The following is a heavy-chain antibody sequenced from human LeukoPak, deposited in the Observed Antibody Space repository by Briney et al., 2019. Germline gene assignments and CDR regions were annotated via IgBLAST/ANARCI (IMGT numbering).Heavy chain of an antibody. V-gene: IGHV3-33*01. CDR2: KWYDGSNK. CDR3: ARRDSTGWYYFDY. CDR1: GFTFSSYG. Sequence: GRSLRLSCAASGFTFSSYGMHWVRQAPGKGLEWVAVKWYDGSNKYYADSVKGRFTISRDNSKNTLYLQMNSLRAEDTAVYYCARRDSTGWYYFDYWGQGTLVTVSS. J-gene: IGHJ4*02. D-gene: IGHD6-19*01.